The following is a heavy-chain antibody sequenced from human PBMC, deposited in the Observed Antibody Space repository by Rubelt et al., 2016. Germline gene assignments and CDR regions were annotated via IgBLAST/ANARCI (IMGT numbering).Heavy chain of an antibody. Sequence: QVQLVQSGAEVKKPGASVKVSCKASGYTFTSYGISWVRQAPGQGLEWMGWISAYNGNTNYAQKLQGGGTITTDTSSSTDYMELRSLRSDDTAVYDCARDYCSGGSCYSVFDYWGQGTLVTVSS. D-gene: IGHD2-15*01. CDR2: ISAYNGNT. CDR1: GYTFTSYG. V-gene: IGHV1-18*01. CDR3: ARDYCSGGSCYSVFDY. J-gene: IGHJ4*02.